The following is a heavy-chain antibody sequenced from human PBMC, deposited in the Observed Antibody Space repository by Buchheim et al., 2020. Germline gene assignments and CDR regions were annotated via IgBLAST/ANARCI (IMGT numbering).Heavy chain of an antibody. CDR1: GGSISSYY. CDR3: ARSAYYDFWSGYVFDY. V-gene: IGHV4-59*01. D-gene: IGHD3-3*01. J-gene: IGHJ4*02. Sequence: QVQLQESGPGLVKPSETLSLTCTVSGGSISSYYWSWIRQPPGKGLEWIGYIYYSGSTNYNPSLKSRVTISVATSKHQFSLTLSSVTAADTAVYYCARSAYYDFWSGYVFDYWGQGTL. CDR2: IYYSGST.